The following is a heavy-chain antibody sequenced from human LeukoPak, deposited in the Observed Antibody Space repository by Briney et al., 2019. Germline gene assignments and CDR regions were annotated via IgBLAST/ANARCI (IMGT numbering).Heavy chain of an antibody. Sequence: GGSLRLSCAASGFTFGTYSMTWVRQAPGKGLEWVSSISGDGGVTEYADSVKGRFISSRDNSKNTLYLQMNSLGAEDTAVYYCAHCSGGYCITSAFDFWGQGTLVTVSS. J-gene: IGHJ3*01. D-gene: IGHD2-15*01. CDR3: AHCSGGYCITSAFDF. V-gene: IGHV3-23*01. CDR2: ISGDGGVT. CDR1: GFTFGTYS.